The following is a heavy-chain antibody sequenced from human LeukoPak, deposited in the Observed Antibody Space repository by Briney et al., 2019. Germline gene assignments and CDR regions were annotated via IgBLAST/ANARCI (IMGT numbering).Heavy chain of an antibody. Sequence: GASVKVSCKASGYTFTAYYMHWVRQAPGQGLEWMGWINPNSGGTNYAQKFQGRVTMTRDTSISTANMELSRLRYDDTAVYYCARDHLVVPGGYEDHYYGMDVWGQGTTVTVSS. CDR2: INPNSGGT. D-gene: IGHD2-2*01. CDR3: ARDHLVVPGGYEDHYYGMDV. J-gene: IGHJ6*02. V-gene: IGHV1-2*02. CDR1: GYTFTAYY.